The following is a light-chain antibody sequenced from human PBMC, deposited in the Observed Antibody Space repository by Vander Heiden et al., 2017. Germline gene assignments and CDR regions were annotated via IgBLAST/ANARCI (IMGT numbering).Light chain of an antibody. V-gene: IGKV3-11*01. J-gene: IGKJ4*01. Sequence: ELVLTQSPATLFSPPGERAPLSCRASQSVSSYLAWHQQKPGQAPRLLNDDASNRATGIPARFSGSGSGTDFTLTISSLEPEDVAVYYRQQRSNWPLFGGGTKVEIK. CDR3: QQRSNWPL. CDR2: DAS. CDR1: QSVSSY.